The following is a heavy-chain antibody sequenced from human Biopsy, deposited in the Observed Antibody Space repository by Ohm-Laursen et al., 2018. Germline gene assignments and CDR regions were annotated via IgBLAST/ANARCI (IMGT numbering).Heavy chain of an antibody. Sequence: SETLSLTCSVSGGSIYNFFWSWIRQPPGKGLEWIGYIYYSGSTNYNPSLKSRVTISVDTSRNQFSLKLSSVTAADTAVYYCAGRPWPNAFDIWGRGALVTVSS. CDR3: AGRPWPNAFDI. CDR1: GGSIYNFF. J-gene: IGHJ2*01. D-gene: IGHD3-16*01. CDR2: IYYSGST. V-gene: IGHV4-59*01.